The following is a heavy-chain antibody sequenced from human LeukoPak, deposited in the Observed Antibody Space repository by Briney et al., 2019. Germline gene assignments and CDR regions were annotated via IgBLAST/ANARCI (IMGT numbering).Heavy chain of an antibody. CDR3: ANFDTFDP. CDR2: ISYDGSNK. V-gene: IGHV3-30*18. J-gene: IGHJ5*02. Sequence: GGSLRLSCAASGFTFSSYGMHWVRQVPGKGLEWVAVISYDGSNKYYADSVKGRFTISRDNSKNTLYLQMNSLRAEDTAVYYCANFDTFDPWGQGTLVTVSS. CDR1: GFTFSSYG.